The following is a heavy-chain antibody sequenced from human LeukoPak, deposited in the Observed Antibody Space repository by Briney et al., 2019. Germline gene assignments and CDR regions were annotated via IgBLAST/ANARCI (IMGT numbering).Heavy chain of an antibody. V-gene: IGHV3-7*01. CDR1: GFLFNKYW. J-gene: IGHJ4*02. Sequence: GGSVRLSCAASGFLFNKYWMTWVRQAPGKGLEWVANIKEDDSEIYYVDSVKGRFTISRDNAKKSLYLHMSSLRVEDTAVYFCGRLRSLDQWGQGTLVTVSS. D-gene: IGHD5-24*01. CDR3: GRLRSLDQ. CDR2: IKEDDSEI.